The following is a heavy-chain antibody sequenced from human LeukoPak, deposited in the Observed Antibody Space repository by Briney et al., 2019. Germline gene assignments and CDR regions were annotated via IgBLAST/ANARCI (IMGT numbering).Heavy chain of an antibody. CDR1: GFTFSSYW. J-gene: IGHJ4*02. D-gene: IGHD3-10*01. CDR2: IKQDGSEK. V-gene: IGHV3-7*03. Sequence: GGSLRLSCEASGFTFSSYWMTRVRQAPGKGLEWVANIKQDGSEKYYVDSVKGRFTISRDNAKNSLYLQMNSLRVEDTAVYYCARGPPTRYMARGVIDYWGQGTLVTVSS. CDR3: ARGPPTRYMARGVIDY.